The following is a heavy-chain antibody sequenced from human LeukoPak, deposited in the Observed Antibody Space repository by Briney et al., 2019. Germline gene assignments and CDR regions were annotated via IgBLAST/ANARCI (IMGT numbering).Heavy chain of an antibody. CDR3: ARSPARKIDWYFDL. Sequence: GGSLRLSCAASGFTVSSNYIHWVRQALGEGLEWVSVIYSDGRAFHADSVKGRFSFSRDTSKDTLFLQMNSLRAEDTAVYYCARSPARKIDWYFDLWGRGTLVTVSS. J-gene: IGHJ2*01. D-gene: IGHD2-2*01. V-gene: IGHV3-53*01. CDR2: IYSDGRA. CDR1: GFTVSSNY.